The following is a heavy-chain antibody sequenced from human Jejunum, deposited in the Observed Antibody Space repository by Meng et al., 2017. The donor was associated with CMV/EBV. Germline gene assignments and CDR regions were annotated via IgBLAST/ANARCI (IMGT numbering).Heavy chain of an antibody. CDR1: GVTFRNNT. Sequence: SGVTFRNNTVQWVRQGQESMATISYDGSIKYNALSVRGRLTISRDNSKNTVFLQMDSLRAEDTAVYYCAKDSYSKGDIWGQGTVVTVSS. J-gene: IGHJ3*02. CDR3: AKDSYSKGDI. CDR2: ISYDGSIK. D-gene: IGHD2-15*01. V-gene: IGHV3-30*04.